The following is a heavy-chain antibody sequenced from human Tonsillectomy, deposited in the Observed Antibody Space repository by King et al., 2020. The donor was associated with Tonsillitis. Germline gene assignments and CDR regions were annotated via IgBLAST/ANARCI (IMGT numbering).Heavy chain of an antibody. D-gene: IGHD3-10*01. CDR1: GGSFSGYY. J-gene: IGHJ4*02. V-gene: IGHV4-34*01. Sequence: VQLQQWGAGLLKPSETLSLTCAVYGGSFSGYYWSWIRQPPGKGLEWIGEINHSGSTNYNPSLKSRVTISVDTSKNQFSLKLSSVTAADTAVYYCATYYYGSGSYGYFDYWGQGTLVTVSS. CDR3: ATYYYGSGSYGYFDY. CDR2: INHSGST.